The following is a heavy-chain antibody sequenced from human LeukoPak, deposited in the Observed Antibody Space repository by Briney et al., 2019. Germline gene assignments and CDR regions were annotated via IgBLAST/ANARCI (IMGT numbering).Heavy chain of an antibody. Sequence: SETLSLTCAVYGGSFSGYYWSWIRQPPGKGLEWIGEINHSGSTNYNPSLKSRVTISVDTSKNQFSLKLSSVTAADTAVYYCARGLGYCSSTSCYRAPNWFDPWGQGTTVTVSS. CDR3: ARGLGYCSSTSCYRAPNWFDP. CDR1: GGSFSGYY. V-gene: IGHV4-34*01. CDR2: INHSGST. J-gene: IGHJ5*01. D-gene: IGHD2-2*01.